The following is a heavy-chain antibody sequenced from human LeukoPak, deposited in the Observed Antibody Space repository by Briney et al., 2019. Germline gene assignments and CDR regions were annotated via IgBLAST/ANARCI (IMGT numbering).Heavy chain of an antibody. D-gene: IGHD2-15*01. Sequence: PGRSLILSCAASGFTFTIYGMYWVRQAPGKGLEWVAMISYDESNKYYTDSVKGRFTISRDNSKNTLYLQMNSLRAEDTAIYYCAKETLGYCSGGSCQGLNYWGQGTLVTVSS. CDR1: GFTFTIYG. V-gene: IGHV3-30*18. CDR2: ISYDESNK. J-gene: IGHJ4*02. CDR3: AKETLGYCSGGSCQGLNY.